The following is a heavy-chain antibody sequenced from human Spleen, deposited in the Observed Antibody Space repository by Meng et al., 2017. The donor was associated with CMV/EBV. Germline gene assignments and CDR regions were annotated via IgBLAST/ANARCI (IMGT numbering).Heavy chain of an antibody. V-gene: IGHV4-31*03. CDR3: ARDRDGYNSDFDL. D-gene: IGHD5-24*01. J-gene: IGHJ2*01. Sequence: TVSGGSISSGGYYWSWIRQHPGEGLEWIGYIYYSGSTYYNPSLKSRVTISVDTSKNQFSLKLSSVTAADTAVYYCARDRDGYNSDFDLWGRGTLVTVSS. CDR2: IYYSGST. CDR1: GGSISSGGYY.